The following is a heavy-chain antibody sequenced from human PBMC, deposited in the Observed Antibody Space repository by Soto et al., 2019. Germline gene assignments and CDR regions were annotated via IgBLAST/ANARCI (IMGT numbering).Heavy chain of an antibody. V-gene: IGHV3-7*01. J-gene: IGHJ4*02. CDR3: ATPQVLKTIKGGY. CDR1: GFTFSTYW. Sequence: EGQLVESGGGLVQPGGSLRLSCVASGFTFSTYWMSWVRQAPGKGLEWVANINQDGSAKYYVDSVKSRLTIARDNFKGSVSLQKNSLGTKNTAVDYCATPQVLKTIKGGYWGEGALDTVS. D-gene: IGHD5-12*01. CDR2: INQDGSAK.